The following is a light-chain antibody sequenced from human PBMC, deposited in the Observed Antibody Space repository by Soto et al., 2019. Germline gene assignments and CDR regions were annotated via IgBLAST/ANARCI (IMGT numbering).Light chain of an antibody. CDR1: QRVASD. CDR2: DAS. Sequence: VLTQSPGTLSLSPGEGATLSCRASQRVASDLAWYLQKPGQPPRLLIYDASIRATGIPDRISGSGSERDFTLTISRLEPEDAAVYYCHQYGRSPKTFGRGTKLEIK. V-gene: IGKV3-20*01. CDR3: HQYGRSPKT. J-gene: IGKJ2*01.